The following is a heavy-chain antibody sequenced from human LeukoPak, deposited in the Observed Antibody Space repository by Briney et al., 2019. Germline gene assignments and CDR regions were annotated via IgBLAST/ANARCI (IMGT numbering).Heavy chain of an antibody. D-gene: IGHD2-8*02. CDR1: GFTFSSYA. CDR3: ASGVVYGWYFDY. Sequence: PGGSLRLSCAASGFTFSSYAMSWVRQAPGKGLEWVSAISGGGGSTYYADSVKGRFTISRDNSKNTLYLQMNSLRAEDTAVYYCASGVVYGWYFDYWGQGTLVTVSS. CDR2: ISGGGGST. V-gene: IGHV3-23*01. J-gene: IGHJ4*02.